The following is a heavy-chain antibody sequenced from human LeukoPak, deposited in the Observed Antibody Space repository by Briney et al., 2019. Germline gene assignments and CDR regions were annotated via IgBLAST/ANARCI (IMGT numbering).Heavy chain of an antibody. J-gene: IGHJ4*02. CDR3: ARGVSIYYDSSGYRPLDY. D-gene: IGHD3-22*01. CDR2: IIPILGIA. CDR1: GGTFSSYT. Sequence: SVKVSCKASGGTFSSYTISWVRQAPGQGLEWMGRIIPILGIANYAQKFQGRVTITADKSTSTAYMELSSLRSEDTAVYYCARGVSIYYDSSGYRPLDYWGQGTPVTVSS. V-gene: IGHV1-69*02.